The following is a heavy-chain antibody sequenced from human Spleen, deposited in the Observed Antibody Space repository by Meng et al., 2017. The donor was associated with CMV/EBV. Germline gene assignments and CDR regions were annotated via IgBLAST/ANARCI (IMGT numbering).Heavy chain of an antibody. V-gene: IGHV1-18*01. CDR2: ISAYNGNT. Sequence: HLVQSGAWLKKPVASVKVSCKASGYTVTSYGISWVRQAPGQGLEWMGWISAYNGNTNYAQKLQGRVTMTTDTSTSTAYMELRSLRSDDTAVYYCARVSPAYSSGWYHGYWGQGTLVTVSS. D-gene: IGHD6-19*01. CDR3: ARVSPAYSSGWYHGY. J-gene: IGHJ4*02. CDR1: GYTVTSYG.